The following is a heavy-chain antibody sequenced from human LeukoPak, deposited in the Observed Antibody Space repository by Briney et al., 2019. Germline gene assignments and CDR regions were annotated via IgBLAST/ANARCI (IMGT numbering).Heavy chain of an antibody. CDR2: INHSGST. CDR3: AEDCSSTSCQLSYGMDV. D-gene: IGHD2-2*01. V-gene: IGHV4-34*01. Sequence: KPSETLSLTCAVYGGSFSGYYWSWIRQPPGKGLEWIGEINHSGSTNYNPSLKSRVTISVDTSKNQFSLKLSSVTAADTAVYYGAEDCSSTSCQLSYGMDVWGQGTTVTVSS. CDR1: GGSFSGYY. J-gene: IGHJ6*02.